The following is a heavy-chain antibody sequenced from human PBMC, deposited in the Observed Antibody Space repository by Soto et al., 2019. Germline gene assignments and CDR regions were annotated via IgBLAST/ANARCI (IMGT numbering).Heavy chain of an antibody. CDR3: ARDCIAAAYAAQFDY. D-gene: IGHD6-13*01. CDR2: IIPIFGTA. V-gene: IGHV1-69*13. Sequence: SVKVSCKASGGTFSSYAISWVRQAPGQGLEWMGGIIPIFGTANYAQKFQGRVTITADESTSTAYMELSSLRSEDTAVYYCARDCIAAAYAAQFDYWGQGTLVTVSS. CDR1: GGTFSSYA. J-gene: IGHJ4*02.